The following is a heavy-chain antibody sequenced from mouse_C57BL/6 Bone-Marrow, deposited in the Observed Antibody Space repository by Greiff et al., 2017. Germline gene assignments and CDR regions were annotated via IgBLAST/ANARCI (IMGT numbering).Heavy chain of an antibody. V-gene: IGHV1-9*01. CDR1: GYTFTGYW. Sequence: QVQLQQPGAELVKPGASVKLSCKATGYTFTGYWIEWVKQRPGHGLEWIGEILPGSGSTNYNEKFKGKATFTADPSSNTAYMQLSSLTTEDSAIYYCASEGGYYGSSWPYWGQGPLVTVSA. CDR3: ASEGGYYGSSWPY. J-gene: IGHJ3*01. CDR2: ILPGSGST. D-gene: IGHD1-1*01.